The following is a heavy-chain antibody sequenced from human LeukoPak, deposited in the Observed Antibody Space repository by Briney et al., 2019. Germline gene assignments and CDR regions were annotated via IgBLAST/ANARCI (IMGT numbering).Heavy chain of an antibody. V-gene: IGHV3-23*01. CDR1: GFTFSSYA. J-gene: IGHJ3*02. D-gene: IGHD6-13*01. CDR3: AKGKEYSSSWGDAFDI. Sequence: GGSLRLSCAASGFTFSSYAMSWVRQAPGKGLEWVSVISGSGGSTYYADSVKGRFTISRDNSKNTLYLQVNSLRAEDTAVYYRAKGKEYSSSWGDAFDIWGQGTMVTVPS. CDR2: ISGSGGST.